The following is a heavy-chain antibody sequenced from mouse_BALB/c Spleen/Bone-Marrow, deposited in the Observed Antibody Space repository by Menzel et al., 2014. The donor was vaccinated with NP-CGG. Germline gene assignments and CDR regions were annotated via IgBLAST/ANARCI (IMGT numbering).Heavy chain of an antibody. Sequence: EVNLVESGGGLVQPGGSLKLSCAASGFTFSSYGVSWVRQTPDKRLELVATINSNGGSTYYPDSVKGRFTISRDNAKNTLYLQMSSLKSEDTAMYYCARDYYGSSYAMDYWGQGTSVTVSS. CDR1: GFTFSSYG. CDR3: ARDYYGSSYAMDY. V-gene: IGHV5-6-3*01. D-gene: IGHD1-1*01. J-gene: IGHJ4*01. CDR2: INSNGGST.